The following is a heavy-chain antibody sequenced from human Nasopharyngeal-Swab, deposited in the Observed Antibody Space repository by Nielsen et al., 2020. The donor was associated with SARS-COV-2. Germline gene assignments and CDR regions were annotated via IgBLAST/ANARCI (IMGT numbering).Heavy chain of an antibody. CDR1: GYNFTGYY. J-gene: IGHJ6*02. Sequence: ASVKVSCKASGYNFTGYYMHWVRQAPGQGLEWMGWINPNSGGTNYAQKFQGRVTMTRDTSISTAYMALSRLRSDDTAVYYCARGGPRADPAYYYGMDVWGQGTTVTVSS. V-gene: IGHV1-2*02. CDR3: ARGGPRADPAYYYGMDV. CDR2: INPNSGGT. D-gene: IGHD3/OR15-3a*01.